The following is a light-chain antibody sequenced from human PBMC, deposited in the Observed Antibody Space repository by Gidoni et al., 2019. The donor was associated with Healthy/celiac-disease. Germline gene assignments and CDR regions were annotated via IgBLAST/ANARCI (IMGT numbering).Light chain of an antibody. V-gene: IGLV2-14*03. CDR3: SSYTSSSTRV. J-gene: IGLJ3*02. CDR2: DVR. Sequence: QSALTQPASVPGSPGQSLTISCTGTSSDVGGYHYVSWYQQHPGKSPKLMIYDVRKRPSGVSNRFSGSKSGNTASLTISGLQAEDEADYYCSSYTSSSTRVFGGGTKLTV. CDR1: SSDVGGYHY.